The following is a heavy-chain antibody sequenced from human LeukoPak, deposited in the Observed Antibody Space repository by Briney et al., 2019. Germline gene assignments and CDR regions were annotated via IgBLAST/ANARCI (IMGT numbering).Heavy chain of an antibody. Sequence: GGSLRLSCAASGVTFSSYSMNWVRQAPGRGREWVSYISSGRSNIYYKDSVKGGFIVSRDNEKKSLYLHMPSLRAEDTAVYYCVRNDGDNAFDIWGQGTMVIVSS. V-gene: IGHV3-48*01. D-gene: IGHD4-17*01. J-gene: IGHJ3*02. CDR1: GVTFSSYS. CDR2: ISSGRSNI. CDR3: VRNDGDNAFDI.